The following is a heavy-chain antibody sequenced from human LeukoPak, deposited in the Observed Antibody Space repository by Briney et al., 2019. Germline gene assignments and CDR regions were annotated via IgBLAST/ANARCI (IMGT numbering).Heavy chain of an antibody. D-gene: IGHD1-26*01. CDR2: IYSGGST. Sequence: PGESLRLSCAASGFTVSSNYMSWVRQAPGKGLEWVSVIYSGGSTYYADSVKGRFTISRDNSKNTLYLQMNSLRAEDTAVYYCARTVGAGAFDIWGQGTMVTVSS. CDR3: ARTVGAGAFDI. CDR1: GFTVSSNY. J-gene: IGHJ3*02. V-gene: IGHV3-66*02.